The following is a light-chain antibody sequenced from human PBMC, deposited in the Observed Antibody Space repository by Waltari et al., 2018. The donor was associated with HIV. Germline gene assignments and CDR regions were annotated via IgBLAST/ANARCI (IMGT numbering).Light chain of an antibody. J-gene: IGLJ2*01. CDR1: SSNIGNNY. CDR2: DDG. V-gene: IGLV1-51*01. Sequence: QSVLTQPPSVSAAPGETVIISCSGSSSNIGNNYVSWYQQLPGTAPKLFIYDDGLRHSGIPDRFSGSRSGTSATLGITGLQTGDEADYYCGTWDTTLSAVVFGGGTKLTVL. CDR3: GTWDTTLSAVV.